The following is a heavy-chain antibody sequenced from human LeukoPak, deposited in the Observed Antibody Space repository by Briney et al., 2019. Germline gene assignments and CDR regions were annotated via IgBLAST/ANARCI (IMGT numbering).Heavy chain of an antibody. V-gene: IGHV3-30*04. D-gene: IGHD2-2*02. CDR1: GFTFSSYA. J-gene: IGHJ4*02. CDR3: ARDRAKRYCSSTSCYRGLFY. CDR2: ISYDGSNK. Sequence: GRSLRLSCAASGFTFSSYAMHWVRQAPGKGLEWVAVISYDGSNKCYADSVKGRFTISRDNSKNTLYLQMNSLRAEDTAVYYCARDRAKRYCSSTSCYRGLFYWGQGTLVTVSS.